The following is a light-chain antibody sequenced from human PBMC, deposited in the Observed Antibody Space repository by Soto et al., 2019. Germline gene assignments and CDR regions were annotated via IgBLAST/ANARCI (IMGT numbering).Light chain of an antibody. Sequence: QSALTQPASVPGSPGQSITISCTGTSSDVGAYNYVSWYQQHPGKAPKLMIYDVSNRPSGVSNRFSGSKSGNTASLTISGLQAEDEADYYCSSYTSSNTYVFGTGTKLTVL. CDR3: SSYTSSNTYV. CDR1: SSDVGAYNY. J-gene: IGLJ1*01. V-gene: IGLV2-14*03. CDR2: DVS.